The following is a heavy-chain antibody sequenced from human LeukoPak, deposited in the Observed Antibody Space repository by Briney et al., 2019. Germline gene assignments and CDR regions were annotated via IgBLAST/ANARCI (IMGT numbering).Heavy chain of an antibody. CDR3: ARDPTGYYYDSSGYYNP. J-gene: IGHJ5*02. D-gene: IGHD3-22*01. CDR1: GFTFNNAW. V-gene: IGHV3-7*01. CDR2: IKQDGSEK. Sequence: GGSLRLSCAASGFTFNNAWMSWVRQAPGKGLEWVANIKQDGSEKYYVDSVKGRFTISRDNAKNSLYLQMNSLRAEDTAVYYCARDPTGYYYDSSGYYNPWGQGTLVTVSS.